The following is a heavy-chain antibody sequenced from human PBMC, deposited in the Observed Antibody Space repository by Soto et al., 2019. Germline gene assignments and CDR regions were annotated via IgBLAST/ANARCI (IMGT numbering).Heavy chain of an antibody. V-gene: IGHV1-24*01. D-gene: IGHD3-10*01. CDR3: ATVNTMVRGVDRLHYYYGMDV. Sequence: ASVKVSCKVSGYTLTELSMHWVRQAPGKGLEWMGGFDPEDGETIYAQKFQGRVTMTEDTSTDTAYMELSSLRSEDTAVYYCATVNTMVRGVDRLHYYYGMDVWDQGTTVTVSS. J-gene: IGHJ6*02. CDR2: FDPEDGET. CDR1: GYTLTELS.